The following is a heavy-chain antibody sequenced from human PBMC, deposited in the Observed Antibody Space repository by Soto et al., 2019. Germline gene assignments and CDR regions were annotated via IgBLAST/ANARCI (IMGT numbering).Heavy chain of an antibody. Sequence: ASVKVSCKASGYTFTSYGISWVRQAPGQGLEWMGWISAYNGNTNYAQKLQGRVTMTTDTSTSTAYMELRSLRSDDTAVYYCGRPPRVGHIVVVTAIPYYFDYGGQGTLVT. CDR1: GYTFTSYG. V-gene: IGHV1-18*01. D-gene: IGHD2-21*02. CDR3: GRPPRVGHIVVVTAIPYYFDY. CDR2: ISAYNGNT. J-gene: IGHJ4*02.